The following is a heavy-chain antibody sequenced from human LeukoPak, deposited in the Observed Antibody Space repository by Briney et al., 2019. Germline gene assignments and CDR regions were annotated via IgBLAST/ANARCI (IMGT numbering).Heavy chain of an antibody. CDR3: ARVPPLFTIFGVPYMDV. CDR2: IKQDGSEK. J-gene: IGHJ6*03. V-gene: IGHV3-7*01. CDR1: GFTFSNYW. D-gene: IGHD3-3*01. Sequence: PGGFLRLSCAASGFTFSNYWMSWVRQAPGKGLEWVANIKQDGSEKYYVDSVKGRFTISRDIAKNSLYLQMNSLRAEDTAVYYCARVPPLFTIFGVPYMDVWGKGTTVTVSS.